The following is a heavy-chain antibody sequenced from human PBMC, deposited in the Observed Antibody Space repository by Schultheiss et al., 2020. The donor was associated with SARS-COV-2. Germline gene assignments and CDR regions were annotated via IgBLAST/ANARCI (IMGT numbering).Heavy chain of an antibody. CDR2: INPNSGGT. V-gene: IGHV1-2*02. CDR1: GYTFTSYG. J-gene: IGHJ4*02. CDR3: ASRTAMGNVDY. Sequence: ASVKVSCKASGYTFTSYGISWVRQAPGQGLEWMGWINPNSGGTNYAQKFQGRVTMTRDTSISTAYMELSRLRSDDTAVYYCASRTAMGNVDYWGQGTLVTVSS. D-gene: IGHD5-18*01.